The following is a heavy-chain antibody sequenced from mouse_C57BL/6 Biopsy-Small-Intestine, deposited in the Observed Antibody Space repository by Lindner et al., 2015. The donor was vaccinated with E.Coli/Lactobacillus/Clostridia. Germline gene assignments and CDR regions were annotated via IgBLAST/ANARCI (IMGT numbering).Heavy chain of an antibody. CDR2: INGGNGNT. D-gene: IGHD3-3*01. J-gene: IGHJ4*01. V-gene: IGHV1-66*01. Sequence: SVKVSCKASGYTFSSYGIHWVRQAPGQRPEWMGWINGGNGNTRYSQKFQGRVIITRDTSARTAYMELSSLRSDDTAVYYCAREESGARDLYFRAMSYWGQGTLVTVSS. CDR1: GYTFSSYG. CDR3: AREESGARDLYFRAMSY.